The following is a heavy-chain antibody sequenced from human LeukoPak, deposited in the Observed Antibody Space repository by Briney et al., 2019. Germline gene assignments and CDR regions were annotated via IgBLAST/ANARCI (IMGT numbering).Heavy chain of an antibody. V-gene: IGHV5-51*01. Sequence: GESLKISCKGSGYSFTSYWIGWVRQMPGKGLGWMGIIYPGDSDTRYSPSFQGQVTISADKSISTAYLQWSSLKASDTAVYYCARSLRRITIFGVVIPPFDYWGQGTLVTVSS. CDR1: GYSFTSYW. CDR2: IYPGDSDT. CDR3: ARSLRRITIFGVVIPPFDY. J-gene: IGHJ4*02. D-gene: IGHD3-3*01.